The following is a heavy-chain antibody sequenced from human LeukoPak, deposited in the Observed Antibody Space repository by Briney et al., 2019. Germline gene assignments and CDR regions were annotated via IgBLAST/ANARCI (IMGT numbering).Heavy chain of an antibody. D-gene: IGHD3-3*01. CDR2: ISYDGSNK. CDR3: AREEWYYFDY. V-gene: IGHV3-30-3*01. J-gene: IGHJ4*02. CDR1: GFSFTNTW. Sequence: GGSLRLSCEASGFSFTNTWMSWVRQAPGKGLEWVAVISYDGSNKYYVDSVKGRFTIARDNSKNTVYLQMNSLRAEDMAVYYCAREEWYYFDYWGQGTLVTVSS.